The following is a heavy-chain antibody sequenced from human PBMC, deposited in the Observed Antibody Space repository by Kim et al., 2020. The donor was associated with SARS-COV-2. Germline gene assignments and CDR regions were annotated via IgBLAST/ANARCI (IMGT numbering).Heavy chain of an antibody. D-gene: IGHD6-13*01. CDR2: T. V-gene: IGHV3-49*02. J-gene: IGHJ4*02. Sequence: TEYAASVKGRFTISRDDSKSIAYLQMNSLKTEDTAVYYCTRDLNVAAADYWGQGTLVTVSS. CDR3: TRDLNVAAADY.